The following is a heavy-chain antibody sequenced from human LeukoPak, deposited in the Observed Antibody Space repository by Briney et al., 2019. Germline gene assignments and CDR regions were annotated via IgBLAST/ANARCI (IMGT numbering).Heavy chain of an antibody. J-gene: IGHJ4*02. D-gene: IGHD3-22*01. CDR3: ARMYYFESSGYYPFEY. CDR1: GYSFTSYW. Sequence: GESLKISCKGSGYSFTSYWIGWVRQMPGKGLEWMGSISPGDFDTRYNPSFQGQVTISADKSTTTAYLQWSSLKASDSAMYYCARMYYFESSGYYPFEYWGQGTLVTVSS. V-gene: IGHV5-51*01. CDR2: ISPGDFDT.